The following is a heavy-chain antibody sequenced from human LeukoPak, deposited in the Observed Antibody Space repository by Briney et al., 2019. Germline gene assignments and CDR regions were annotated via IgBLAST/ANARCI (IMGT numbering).Heavy chain of an antibody. J-gene: IGHJ4*02. CDR1: GGTFSSYA. V-gene: IGHV1-69*13. D-gene: IGHD3-22*01. Sequence: ASVKVSCKASGGTFSSYAISWVRQAPGQGLEWMGGIIPIFGTANYAQKFQGRVTITADESTSTAYMELSSLRSEDTAVYYCARAGDYYDSSGYYLPDYWGQGTLVTVSS. CDR2: IIPIFGTA. CDR3: ARAGDYYDSSGYYLPDY.